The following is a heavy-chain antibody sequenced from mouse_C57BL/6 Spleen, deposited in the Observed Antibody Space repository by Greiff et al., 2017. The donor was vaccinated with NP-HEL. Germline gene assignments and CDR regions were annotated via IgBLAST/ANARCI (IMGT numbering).Heavy chain of an antibody. J-gene: IGHJ1*03. D-gene: IGHD1-1*01. CDR1: GYTFTGYW. Sequence: QVQLQQSGAELMKPGASVKLSCKATGYTFTGYWIEWVKQRPGHGLEWIGEILPGSGSTNYNEKFKGKATFTADTSSNTAYMKLSSLTTEGSAIYYCARRVLRRGYFDVWGTGTTVTVSS. CDR3: ARRVLRRGYFDV. CDR2: ILPGSGST. V-gene: IGHV1-9*01.